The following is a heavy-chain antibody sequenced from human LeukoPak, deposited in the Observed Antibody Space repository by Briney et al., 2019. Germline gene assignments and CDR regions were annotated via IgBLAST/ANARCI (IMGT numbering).Heavy chain of an antibody. D-gene: IGHD3-22*01. J-gene: IGHJ4*02. CDR1: GGSFSGYY. CDR2: INHSGST. CDR3: ARMIRILDY. V-gene: IGHV4-34*01. Sequence: SETLSLTCAVYGGSFSGYYWSWIRHPPGKGLEWIGEINHSGSTNYNPSLKSRVTISVDTSKNQFSLKLSSVTAADTAVYYCARMIRILDYWGQGTLVTVSS.